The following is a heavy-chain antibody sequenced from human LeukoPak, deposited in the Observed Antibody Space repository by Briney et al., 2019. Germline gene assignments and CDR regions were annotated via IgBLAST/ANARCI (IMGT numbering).Heavy chain of an antibody. CDR2: IYYTGST. CDR3: AREDYVHFNFDL. D-gene: IGHD4-17*01. J-gene: IGHJ2*01. CDR1: GGSISSLY. V-gene: IGHV4-59*12. Sequence: SETLSLTCSVSGGSISSLYWSWIRQPPGKGLERIGYIYYTGSTNYNPSLKSRVTISVDKSKNQFSLKLSSVTAADTAVYYCAREDYVHFNFDLWGRGTLVTVSS.